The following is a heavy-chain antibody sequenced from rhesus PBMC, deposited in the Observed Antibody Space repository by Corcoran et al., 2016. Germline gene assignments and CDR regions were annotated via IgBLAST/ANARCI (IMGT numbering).Heavy chain of an antibody. J-gene: IGHJ4*01. CDR1: GYTFTDYS. CDR2: MNPKTGGT. D-gene: IGHD6-25*01. V-gene: IGHV1-138*01. Sequence: QVQLVQSGAEVQKPGSSVKVSCKSSGYTFTDYSIHWLRQTPGQGLEWRGEMNPKTGGTNYAQEFQGRVTMTRDTSTSTAYMELSSLSSEDTAVYYCEREGTAVGPDFDYWGQGVLVTVSS. CDR3: EREGTAVGPDFDY.